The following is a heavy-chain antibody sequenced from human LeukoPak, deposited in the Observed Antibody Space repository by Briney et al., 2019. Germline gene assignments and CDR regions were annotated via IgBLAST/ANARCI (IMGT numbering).Heavy chain of an antibody. Sequence: GGSLRLSCAASGFTFSSYWMSWVCQAPGKGLEWVANIKQDGSEKYYVDSVKGRFTISRDNAKNSLYLQMNSLRAEDTAVYYCARGERHSYGQYYYYGMDVWGQGTTVTVSS. D-gene: IGHD5-18*01. CDR2: IKQDGSEK. V-gene: IGHV3-7*03. CDR3: ARGERHSYGQYYYYGMDV. J-gene: IGHJ6*02. CDR1: GFTFSSYW.